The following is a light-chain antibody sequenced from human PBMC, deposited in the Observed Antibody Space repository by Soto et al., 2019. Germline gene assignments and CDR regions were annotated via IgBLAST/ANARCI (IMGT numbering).Light chain of an antibody. Sequence: QSALPQPASVSGSPGQSITISCTGTSSDVGDNNDVSWYQQHPGKAPKLMIYDVTHRPSGISNRFSGSKSGNTASLTISGLQAEDEADYYCSSYTSSGTLYVFGTGTKLTVL. CDR3: SSYTSSGTLYV. CDR1: SSDVGDNND. J-gene: IGLJ1*01. CDR2: DVT. V-gene: IGLV2-14*01.